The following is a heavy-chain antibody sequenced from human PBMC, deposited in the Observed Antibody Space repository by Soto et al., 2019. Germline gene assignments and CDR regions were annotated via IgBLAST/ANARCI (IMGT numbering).Heavy chain of an antibody. D-gene: IGHD2-15*01. V-gene: IGHV3-21*01. CDR1: GFTFSSYS. J-gene: IGHJ5*02. CDR2: ISSSSSYI. CDR3: ARNRKTDIVVVVAATPNWFDP. Sequence: GGSLRLSCAASGFTFSSYSMNWVRQAPGKGLEWVSSISSSSSYIYYADSVKGRFTISRDNAKNSLYLQMNSLRAEDTAVYYCARNRKTDIVVVVAATPNWFDPWGQGTLVTVSS.